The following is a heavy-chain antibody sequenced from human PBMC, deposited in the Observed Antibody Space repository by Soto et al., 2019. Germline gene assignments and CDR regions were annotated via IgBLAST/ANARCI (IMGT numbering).Heavy chain of an antibody. V-gene: IGHV2-5*02. J-gene: IGHJ5*02. Sequence: QITLKESGPTLVKPTQTLTLACTFSGFSLSTSGVGVGWIRQPPGKALEWLALIYWDDDKRYSPSLKSRLTIPKHPTQIQALRTTANMHPVDTATDYLAHKGGGHRGFGRWGQGTLVHLS. CDR2: IYWDDDK. CDR3: AHKGGGHRGFGR. D-gene: IGHD2-15*01. CDR1: GFSLSTSGVG.